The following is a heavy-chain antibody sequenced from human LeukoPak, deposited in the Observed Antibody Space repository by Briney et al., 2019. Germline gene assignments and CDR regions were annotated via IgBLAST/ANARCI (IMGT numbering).Heavy chain of an antibody. V-gene: IGHV4-39*01. CDR1: GGSISSSSYY. Sequence: SETLSLTCTVSGGSISSSSYYWGWIRQPPVKGLEWIGSIYYNVSTYYNPSLKSRVTISVDTSKNHFSLKLSSVTAADTAVYYCARQGYCISTSCPGNAFDIWGQGTMVTVSS. J-gene: IGHJ3*02. D-gene: IGHD2-2*01. CDR2: IYYNVST. CDR3: ARQGYCISTSCPGNAFDI.